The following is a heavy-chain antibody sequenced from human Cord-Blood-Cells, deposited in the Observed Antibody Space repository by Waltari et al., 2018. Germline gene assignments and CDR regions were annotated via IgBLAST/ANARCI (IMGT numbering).Heavy chain of an antibody. CDR3: ARGAVAGTVFDY. CDR1: GGSISSSSYY. V-gene: IGHV4-39*01. D-gene: IGHD6-19*01. CDR2: IYYSGST. J-gene: IGHJ4*02. Sequence: QLQLQESGPGLVKPSETLSLTCTVSGGSISSSSYYWGWIRQPPGEGLEWIGSIYYSGSTYYNPSLKSRVTISVDTSKNQFSLKLSSVTAADTAVYYCARGAVAGTVFDYWGQGTLVTVSS.